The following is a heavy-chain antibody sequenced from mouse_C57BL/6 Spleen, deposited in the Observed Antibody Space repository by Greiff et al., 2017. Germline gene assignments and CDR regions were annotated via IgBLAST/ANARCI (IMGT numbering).Heavy chain of an antibody. CDR3: ARPYYYGSRYYFDY. V-gene: IGHV1-61*01. CDR1: GYTFTSYW. Sequence: QVQLQQPGAELVRPGSSVKLSCKASGYTFTSYWMDWVKQRPGQGLEWIGNIYPSDSETHYNQKFKDKATLAVDNSSSTAYMQLSSLTSEDSAVYYCARPYYYGSRYYFDYWGQGTTLTVSS. D-gene: IGHD1-1*01. CDR2: IYPSDSET. J-gene: IGHJ2*01.